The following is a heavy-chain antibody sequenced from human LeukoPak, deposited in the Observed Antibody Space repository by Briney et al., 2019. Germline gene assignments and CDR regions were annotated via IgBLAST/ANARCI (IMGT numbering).Heavy chain of an antibody. CDR2: IYYSGST. CDR3: ARAGIAAAGMFDY. V-gene: IGHV4-31*03. D-gene: IGHD6-13*01. CDR1: GGSISSGGYY. J-gene: IGHJ4*02. Sequence: SETLSLTCTVSGGSISSGGYYWSWIRQHPGKGLEWIGYIYYSGSTYYNPSLKSRVTISVGTSKNQFSLKLSSVTAADTAVYYCARAGIAAAGMFDYWGQGTLVTVSS.